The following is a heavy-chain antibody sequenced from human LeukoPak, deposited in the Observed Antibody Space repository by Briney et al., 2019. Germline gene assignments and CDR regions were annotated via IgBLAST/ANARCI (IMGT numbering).Heavy chain of an antibody. J-gene: IGHJ4*02. V-gene: IGHV3-23*01. CDR1: GFTFSSYA. Sequence: GGSLRLSCAASGFTFSSYAMSWVRQAPGKGLEWVSAISGSGGSTYYADSVKGRFTISRDNSKNTLYLQMNSLRAGDTAVYYCADTLGYSSGWYVYWGQGTLVTVSS. D-gene: IGHD6-19*01. CDR2: ISGSGGST. CDR3: ADTLGYSSGWYVY.